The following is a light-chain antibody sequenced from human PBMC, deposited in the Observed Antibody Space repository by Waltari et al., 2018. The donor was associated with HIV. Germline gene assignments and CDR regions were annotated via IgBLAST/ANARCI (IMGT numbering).Light chain of an antibody. J-gene: IGLJ3*02. CDR2: RNN. CDR1: KNNVDHQG. Sequence: QAGLTQPPSMSKDLRQTATLTCTGDKNNVDHQGAAWLKHRQGHPPKLLFYRNNNRHSGIPDMFSAFMSGNTASLKISGLLAEDEADDFCAAWDTSLGGWVFGGGTQLTVL. CDR3: AAWDTSLGGWV. V-gene: IGLV10-54*04.